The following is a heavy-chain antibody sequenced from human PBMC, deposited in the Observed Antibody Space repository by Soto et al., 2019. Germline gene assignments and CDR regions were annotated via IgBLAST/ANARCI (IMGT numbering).Heavy chain of an antibody. Sequence: QVQLVESGGGVVQPGRSLRLSCAASGFTFSSYGMHWVRQAPGKGLEWVAVISYNGSNKYYADSVKGRFTISRDNSKNALYLQIHSLRAEDTAVYYCAKDISGMATSLPYYYGMDVWGQGTTVTVSS. CDR3: AKDISGMATSLPYYYGMDV. CDR2: ISYNGSNK. V-gene: IGHV3-30*18. CDR1: GFTFSSYG. D-gene: IGHD5-12*01. J-gene: IGHJ6*02.